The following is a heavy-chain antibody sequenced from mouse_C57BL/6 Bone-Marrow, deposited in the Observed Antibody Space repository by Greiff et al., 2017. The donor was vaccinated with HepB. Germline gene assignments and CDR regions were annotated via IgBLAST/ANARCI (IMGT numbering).Heavy chain of an antibody. J-gene: IGHJ4*01. CDR2: IYPGDGDT. CDR3: ARAYYSNYGLYYAMDY. CDR1: GYAFSSYW. Sequence: QVQLKESGAELVKPGASVKISCKASGYAFSSYWMNWVKQRPGKGLEWIGQIYPGDGDTNYNGKFKGKATLTADKSSSTAYMQLSSLTSEDSAFYFCARAYYSNYGLYYAMDYWGQGTSVTVSS. D-gene: IGHD2-5*01. V-gene: IGHV1-80*01.